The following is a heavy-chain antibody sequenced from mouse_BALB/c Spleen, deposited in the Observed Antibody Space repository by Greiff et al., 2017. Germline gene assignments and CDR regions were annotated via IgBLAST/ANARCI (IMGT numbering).Heavy chain of an antibody. CDR1: GYTFTSYW. CDR2: INPSTGYT. CDR3: ARRRDGYDAWFAY. Sequence: VQLVESGAELAKPGASVKMSCKASGYTFTSYWMHWVKQRPGQGLEWIGYINPSTGYTEYNQKFKDKATLTADKSSSTAYMQLSSLTSEDSAVYYCARRRDGYDAWFAYWGQGTLVTVSA. V-gene: IGHV1-7*01. J-gene: IGHJ3*01. D-gene: IGHD2-2*01.